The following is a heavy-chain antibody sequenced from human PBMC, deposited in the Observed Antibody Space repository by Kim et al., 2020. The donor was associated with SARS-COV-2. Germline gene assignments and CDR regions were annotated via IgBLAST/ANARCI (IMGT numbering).Heavy chain of an antibody. D-gene: IGHD1-1*01. Sequence: VGSLRLSCTASGFTFSNYAMNWVRQAPGKRLEWVSTITSSGDSTKYAVSVKGRFIVSRDNSKNRLFVQMNSLGVEDTALYFCAKCLWGPECGTANPDYF. J-gene: IGHJ4*01. CDR1: GFTFSNYA. CDR2: ITSSGDST. V-gene: IGHV3-23*01. CDR3: AKCLWGPECGTANPDYF.